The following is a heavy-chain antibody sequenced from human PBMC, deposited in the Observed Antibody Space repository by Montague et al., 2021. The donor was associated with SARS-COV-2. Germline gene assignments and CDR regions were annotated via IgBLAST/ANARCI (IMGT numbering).Heavy chain of an antibody. D-gene: IGHD4-17*01. J-gene: IGHJ4*02. CDR2: IYWDYDK. V-gene: IGHV2-5*02. Sequence: VKPTPTLTLTCSFSGFSLRTSGVGVGWIRQPPGKALEWLAVIYWDYDKRYSPSLKSRLTITKDTSKNQVVLTMTNMDPVDTATYYCVHSYADYLFDYWGQGTLVSVSS. CDR3: VHSYADYLFDY. CDR1: GFSLRTSGVG.